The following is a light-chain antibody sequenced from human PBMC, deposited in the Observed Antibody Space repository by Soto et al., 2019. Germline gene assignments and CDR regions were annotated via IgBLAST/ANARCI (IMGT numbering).Light chain of an antibody. CDR3: QQYGSSGT. J-gene: IGKJ1*01. CDR1: QSVSNNY. V-gene: IGKV3-20*01. CDR2: GAS. Sequence: EHVLTNSPGTLSLSQGEKANLSCRASQSVSNNYLAWYQQKPGQAPRLLIYGASNRATGIPDRFSGSGSGTDFTLTISRLEPEDFAAYYCQQYGSSGTFGQGTKVDI.